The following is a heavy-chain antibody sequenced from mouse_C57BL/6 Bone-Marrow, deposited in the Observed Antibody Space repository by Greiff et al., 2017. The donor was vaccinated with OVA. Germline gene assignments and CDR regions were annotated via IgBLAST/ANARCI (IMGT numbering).Heavy chain of an antibody. V-gene: IGHV1-80*01. D-gene: IGHD1-3*01. CDR2: IYPGDGDT. CDR1: GYAFSSYW. Sequence: QVQLQQSGAELVKPGASVKISCKASGYAFSSYWMNWVKQRPGKGLEWIGQIYPGDGDTNYNGKFKGKATLTADKSSSTAYMQLSSLTSEDSAVYFCARSSSSYYYAMDYWGQGTSVTVSS. CDR3: ARSSSSYYYAMDY. J-gene: IGHJ4*01.